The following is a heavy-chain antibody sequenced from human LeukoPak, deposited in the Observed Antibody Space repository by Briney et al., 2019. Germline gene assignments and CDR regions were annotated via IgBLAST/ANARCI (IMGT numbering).Heavy chain of an antibody. V-gene: IGHV3-7*04. Sequence: SGGSLRLSCAASGFTLSSYWMTWVRNTPGKGLEWVANMKHDGSEKNYVDSLKGRLTISRDNARNSLYLQMNSLRDEDTAIYYCARGKYFFDYWGQGTLVTVSS. CDR1: GFTLSSYW. D-gene: IGHD2/OR15-2a*01. CDR2: MKHDGSEK. J-gene: IGHJ4*02. CDR3: ARGKYFFDY.